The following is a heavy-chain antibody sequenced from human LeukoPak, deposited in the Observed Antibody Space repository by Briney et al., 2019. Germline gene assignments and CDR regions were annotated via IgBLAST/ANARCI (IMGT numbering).Heavy chain of an antibody. CDR2: IYYTGSS. CDR3: ARLSKGRYFDYIFDF. D-gene: IGHD3-9*01. Sequence: PSETLSLTCAVSGGSVSSSTYYWGWIRQPPGKGLEWIGNIYYTGSSYYNPFLKSRVTMSVDTSKNRFSLKMNSVTAADTAVYYCARLSKGRYFDYIFDFWGQGTLLTVSS. J-gene: IGHJ4*02. CDR1: GGSVSSSTYY. V-gene: IGHV4-39*01.